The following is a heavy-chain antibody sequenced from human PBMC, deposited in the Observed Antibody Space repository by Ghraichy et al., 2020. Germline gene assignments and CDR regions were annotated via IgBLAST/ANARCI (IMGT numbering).Heavy chain of an antibody. CDR2: IIPIFGTA. V-gene: IGHV1-69*13. J-gene: IGHJ6*03. Sequence: SVKVSCKASGGTFSSYAISWVRQAPGQGLEWMGGIIPIFGTANYAQKFQGRVTITADESTSTAYMELSSLRSEDTAVYYCASSDLNSGYDYGGSGRYYYMDVWGKGTTVTVSS. D-gene: IGHD5-12*01. CDR3: ASSDLNSGYDYGGSGRYYYMDV. CDR1: GGTFSSYA.